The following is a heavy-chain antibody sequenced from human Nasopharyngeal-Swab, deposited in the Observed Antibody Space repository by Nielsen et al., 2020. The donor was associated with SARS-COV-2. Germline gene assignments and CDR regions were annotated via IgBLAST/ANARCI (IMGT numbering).Heavy chain of an antibody. J-gene: IGHJ5*02. CDR2: IYYSGST. V-gene: IGHV4-59*01. CDR1: DGSMNSYY. CDR3: ARGFDP. Sequence: SETLSLTCSVSDGSMNSYYWNWIRQSPGKGLEWIGHIYYSGSTTYNPSLKDRVTISVDTSKNQFSLKLSSVTAADTAVYYCARGFDPWGQGTLVTVSS.